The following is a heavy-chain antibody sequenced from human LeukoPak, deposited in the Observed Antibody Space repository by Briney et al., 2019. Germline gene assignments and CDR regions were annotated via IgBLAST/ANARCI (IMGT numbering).Heavy chain of an antibody. CDR2: ISSSGSTI. V-gene: IGHV3-48*03. Sequence: GGSLRLSCAASGFTFSSYEMNWVRQAPGKGLEWVSYISSSGSTIYYADSVKGRFTISRDNAKNSLYLQMNSLRAEDTAVYYCAELGITTIGGVWGKGTTVTISS. CDR1: GFTFSSYE. J-gene: IGHJ6*04. CDR3: AELGITTIGGV. D-gene: IGHD3-10*02.